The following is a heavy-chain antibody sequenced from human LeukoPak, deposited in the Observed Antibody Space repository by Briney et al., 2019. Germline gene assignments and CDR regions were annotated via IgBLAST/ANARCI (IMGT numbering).Heavy chain of an antibody. J-gene: IGHJ4*02. D-gene: IGHD3-16*02. V-gene: IGHV1-8*01. CDR3: ARNYDYVWGSYRSLGY. CDR1: GYTFTSYD. Sequence: ASVKVSCKASGYTFTSYDINWVRQATGHGLEWMGWMNPNSGNTGYAQKFQGRVTMTRNTSISTAYMELSSLRSEDTAVYYCARNYDYVWGSYRSLGYWGQGTLVTVSS. CDR2: MNPNSGNT.